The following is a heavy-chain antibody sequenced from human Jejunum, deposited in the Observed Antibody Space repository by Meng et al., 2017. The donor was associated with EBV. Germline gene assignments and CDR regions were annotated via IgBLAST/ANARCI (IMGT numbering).Heavy chain of an antibody. Sequence: IPLKDSGPTLVQPPKTLTLPCTFSGFSLSTSAVGVGWIRQPPEKALEWLALIYGGDDKHYSPSLKSRLTITMDTSKNQVVLTMIDMDPVDTATYYCAHRVRDTVNFDYWGQGTLVTVSS. V-gene: IGHV2-5*02. CDR3: AHRVRDTVNFDY. CDR1: GFSLSTSAVG. CDR2: IYGGDDK. D-gene: IGHD3-22*01. J-gene: IGHJ4*02.